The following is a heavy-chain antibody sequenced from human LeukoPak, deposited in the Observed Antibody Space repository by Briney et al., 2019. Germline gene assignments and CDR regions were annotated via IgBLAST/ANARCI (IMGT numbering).Heavy chain of an antibody. Sequence: SSETLSLTCTVSGDSITSYFWSWIRQPPGKGLEWIGYIFHTGNTNYNPSPKSRLTISVDMSKNQFSLKLSSVTAADTAVYYCAGLVVDFWSGSHFYYMDVWGKGTTVTVSS. V-gene: IGHV4-59*01. D-gene: IGHD3-3*01. CDR3: AGLVVDFWSGSHFYYMDV. J-gene: IGHJ6*03. CDR2: IFHTGNT. CDR1: GDSITSYF.